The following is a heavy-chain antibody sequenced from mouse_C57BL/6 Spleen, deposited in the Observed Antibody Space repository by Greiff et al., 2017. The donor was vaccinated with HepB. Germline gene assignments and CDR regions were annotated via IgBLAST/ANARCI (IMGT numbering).Heavy chain of an antibody. CDR3: ARGGYDYEDFSFAY. CDR1: GYTFTSYW. D-gene: IGHD2-4*01. CDR2: IDPSDSET. J-gene: IGHJ3*01. Sequence: QVQLQQPGAELVRPGSSVKLSCKASGYTFTSYWMHWVKQRPIQGLEWIGNIDPSDSETHYNQKFKDKATLTVDKSSSTAYMQLSSLTSEDSAVYYGARGGYDYEDFSFAYWGQGTLVTVSA. V-gene: IGHV1-52*01.